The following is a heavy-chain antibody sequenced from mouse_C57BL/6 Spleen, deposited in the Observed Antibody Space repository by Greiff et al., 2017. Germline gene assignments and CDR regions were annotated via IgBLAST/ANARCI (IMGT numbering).Heavy chain of an antibody. CDR2: IYPGDGDT. Sequence: QVQLQQSGAELVKPGASVKISCKASGYAFSSYWMNWVKQRPGKGLEWIGQIYPGDGDTNYNGKFKGKATLTADKSSSTAYMQLSSLTSEDSAVYFCARGDYGSSPFDYWGQGTTRTVSS. CDR3: ARGDYGSSPFDY. J-gene: IGHJ2*01. D-gene: IGHD1-1*01. CDR1: GYAFSSYW. V-gene: IGHV1-80*01.